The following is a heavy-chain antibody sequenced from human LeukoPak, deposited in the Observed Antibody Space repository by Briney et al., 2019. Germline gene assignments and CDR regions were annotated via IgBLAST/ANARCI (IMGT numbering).Heavy chain of an antibody. J-gene: IGHJ5*02. CDR1: GYTFTSYD. CDR2: MNPNSGNT. Sequence: ASVKVSCKASGYTFTSYDINWVRQATGQGLEWMGWMNPNSGNTGYAQKFQGRVTMTRNTSISTAYMELSSLRSEDTAVYYCARGRRVAAIGYWFDPWGQGTPVTVSS. D-gene: IGHD2-15*01. CDR3: ARGRRVAAIGYWFDP. V-gene: IGHV1-8*01.